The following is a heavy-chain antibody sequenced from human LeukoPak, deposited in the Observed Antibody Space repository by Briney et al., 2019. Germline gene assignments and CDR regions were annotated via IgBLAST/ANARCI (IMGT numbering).Heavy chain of an antibody. V-gene: IGHV3-21*01. CDR1: GFTFSSYS. CDR3: ARGTRVWSSSPFYYYYYMDV. D-gene: IGHD6-13*01. CDR2: ISSSSSYI. J-gene: IGHJ6*03. Sequence: GGSLRLSCAASGFTFSSYSMNWVRQAPGKGLEWVSSISSSSSYIYYADSVKGRFTISRDNAKNSLYLQMNSLRAEDTAVYYCARGTRVWSSSPFYYYYYMDVWGKGTTVTISS.